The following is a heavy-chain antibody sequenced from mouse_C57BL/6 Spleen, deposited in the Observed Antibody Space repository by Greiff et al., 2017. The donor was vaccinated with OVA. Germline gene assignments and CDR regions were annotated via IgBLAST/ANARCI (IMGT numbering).Heavy chain of an antibody. CDR2: IDPNSGGT. Sequence: QVQLQQPGAELVKPGASVKLSCKASGYTFTSYWMHWVKQRPGRGLEWIGRIDPNSGGTKYNEKFKSKATLTVDKPSSTAYMQLSSRTSEDAAVYYCARSRDPTVVAHYYAMDYWGQGTSVTVSS. CDR3: ARSRDPTVVAHYYAMDY. D-gene: IGHD1-1*01. V-gene: IGHV1-72*01. CDR1: GYTFTSYW. J-gene: IGHJ4*01.